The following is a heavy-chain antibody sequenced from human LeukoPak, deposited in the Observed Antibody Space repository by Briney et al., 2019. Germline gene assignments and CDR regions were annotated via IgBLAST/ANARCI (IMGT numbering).Heavy chain of an antibody. CDR1: GGPISSYY. CDR3: ARGNPPFDP. V-gene: IGHV4-59*01. J-gene: IGHJ5*02. CDR2: IYYSGST. Sequence: SETLSLTCTVSGGPISSYYWSWIRQPPGKGLEWIGYIYYSGSTNYNPSLKSRVTISVDTSKNQFSLKLSSVTAADTAVYYCARGNPPFDPWGQGTLVTVSS.